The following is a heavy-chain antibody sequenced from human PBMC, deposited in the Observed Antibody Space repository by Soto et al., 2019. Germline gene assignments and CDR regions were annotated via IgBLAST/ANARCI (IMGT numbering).Heavy chain of an antibody. CDR3: AKYGSPRTEYYYCGMDV. Sequence: GGSLRLSCAASGFTFSSYAMSWVRQAPGKGLEWVSVISGSGDYTYYVDSVKGRFTISRDNSENTMHLQMNSLRAEDTAVYYCAKYGSPRTEYYYCGMDVWGQGTTVTVSS. CDR1: GFTFSSYA. J-gene: IGHJ6*02. V-gene: IGHV3-23*01. D-gene: IGHD6-13*01. CDR2: ISGSGDYT.